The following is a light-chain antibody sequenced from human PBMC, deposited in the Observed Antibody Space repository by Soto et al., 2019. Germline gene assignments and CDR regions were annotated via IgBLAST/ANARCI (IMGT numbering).Light chain of an antibody. CDR3: QLYGSSPKT. CDR1: QTISSNY. CDR2: GAS. J-gene: IGKJ1*01. Sequence: EIVLTQSPGTLSLSPGEMATLSCRATQTISSNYLAWYQQKPGQAPKLLIHGASTRATGIPDRFSGSGSGTDFTLTISGLEPEDFAVYFCQLYGSSPKTFGQGTKVEV. V-gene: IGKV3-20*01.